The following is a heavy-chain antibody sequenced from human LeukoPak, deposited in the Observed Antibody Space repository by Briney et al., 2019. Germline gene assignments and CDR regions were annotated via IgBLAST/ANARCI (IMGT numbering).Heavy chain of an antibody. D-gene: IGHD3-10*01. CDR2: IRSKVYGGTT. CDR3: TRDALWYFDY. J-gene: IGHJ4*02. V-gene: IGHV3-49*04. CDR1: GFTFGDYA. Sequence: GGSLKLSCTASGFTFGDYAMSWVRQAPGKGLEWVGFIRSKVYGGTTEYAASVKGRFTISRDDSKSIVDLQMNSLKTEDTAVYYCTRDALWYFDYWGQGTLVTVAS.